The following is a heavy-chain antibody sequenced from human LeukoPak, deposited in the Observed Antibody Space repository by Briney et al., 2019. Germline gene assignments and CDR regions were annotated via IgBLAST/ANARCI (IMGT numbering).Heavy chain of an antibody. V-gene: IGHV3-30-3*01. CDR2: IGYDGSNK. J-gene: IGHJ6*02. CDR1: GVTFSSYA. Sequence: GESLKISCAASGVTFSSYAMHWVRQAPGKGLEWVAVIGYDGSNKYYADSVKGRFTISRDNSKNTLYLQMNSLRVEDTAVYYCARERDGLDVWGQGTTVTVSS. CDR3: ARERDGLDV.